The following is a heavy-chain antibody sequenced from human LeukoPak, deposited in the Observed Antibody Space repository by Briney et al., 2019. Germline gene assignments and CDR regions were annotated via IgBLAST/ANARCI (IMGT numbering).Heavy chain of an antibody. J-gene: IGHJ4*02. Sequence: GGSLRLSCAASGFAFNEYYMSWIRQAPGKGLEWVSYISSSTTHKRYAESVNGRFSISRDNVKRSLHLEMNSLRADDTAVYYCARTIVASFYSDFWGQGTLVIVSS. CDR2: ISSSTTHK. V-gene: IGHV3-11*03. CDR3: ARTIVASFYSDF. CDR1: GFAFNEYY. D-gene: IGHD2-21*01.